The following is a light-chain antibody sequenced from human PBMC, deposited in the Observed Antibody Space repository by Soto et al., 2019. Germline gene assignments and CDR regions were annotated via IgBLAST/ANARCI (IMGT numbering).Light chain of an antibody. CDR3: QQYGXSRWT. Sequence: EIVLTQSPGTLSLSPGERATLSCRASQSVSSIYLAWYQQKPGQAPRLLIYGASSRATGIPDRFSGSGSGTDFTLTISRLEPEDLAVYYYQQYGXSRWTFGQGTKVDIK. J-gene: IGKJ1*01. CDR1: QSVSSIY. V-gene: IGKV3-20*01. CDR2: GAS.